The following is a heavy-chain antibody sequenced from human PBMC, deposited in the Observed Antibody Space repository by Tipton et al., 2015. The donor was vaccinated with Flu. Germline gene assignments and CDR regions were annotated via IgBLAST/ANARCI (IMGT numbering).Heavy chain of an antibody. CDR3: ARGATRRPFSGYDYTGY. J-gene: IGHJ4*02. CDR2: IYDSGIT. CDR1: GFTFSDYY. Sequence: LRLSCAASGFTFSDYYMSWIRQAPGKGLEWIGYIYDSGITYYNPSLSSRVVISIDTSKNQFYLRLSSVTAADTAVYYCARGATRRPFSGYDYTGYWGQGTLVTVSS. D-gene: IGHD5-12*01. V-gene: IGHV4-31*02.